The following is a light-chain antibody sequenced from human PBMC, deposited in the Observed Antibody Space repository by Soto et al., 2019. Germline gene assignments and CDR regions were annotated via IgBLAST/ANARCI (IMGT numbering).Light chain of an antibody. CDR2: NNN. Sequence: QLVLTQPPSASATPGQRVTISCSGSSSNIGGNTVSWYQHLPGTAPKLLIYNNNQRPSGVPDQISGSKSGTSASLAISGLQSDDEADYYCASWDDRLNGWVFGGGTKLTVL. V-gene: IGLV1-44*01. CDR3: ASWDDRLNGWV. CDR1: SSNIGGNT. J-gene: IGLJ3*02.